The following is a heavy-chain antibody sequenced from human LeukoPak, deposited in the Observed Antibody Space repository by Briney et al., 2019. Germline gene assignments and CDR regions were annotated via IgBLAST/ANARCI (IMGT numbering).Heavy chain of an antibody. CDR2: MNPNSGNT. CDR1: GYTFTSYD. J-gene: IGHJ3*02. V-gene: IGHV1-8*01. D-gene: IGHD3-3*01. Sequence: ASVKVSCKASGYTFTSYDINWVRQATGQGLEWMGWMNPNSGNTGYAQKFQGRVTMTRNTSISTAYMELSRLRSDDTAVYYCARDQDFWSGYYRRDAFDIWGQGTMVTVSS. CDR3: ARDQDFWSGYYRRDAFDI.